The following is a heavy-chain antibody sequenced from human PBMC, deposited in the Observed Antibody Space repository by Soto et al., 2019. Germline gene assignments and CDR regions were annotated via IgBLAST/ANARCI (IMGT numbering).Heavy chain of an antibody. Sequence: QVQLQESGPGLVKPSQTLSLTCTVSGGSISSGDYYWSWIRQPPGKGLEWIGYIYYSGSTYYNPSLKIRVTISVDTSKNHFSLKLSAVTAADTAVYYCARGGGQQLTPYYYWGQGTLVTVSS. CDR1: GGSISSGDYY. V-gene: IGHV4-30-4*01. J-gene: IGHJ4*02. CDR3: ARGGGQQLTPYYY. CDR2: IYYSGST. D-gene: IGHD6-13*01.